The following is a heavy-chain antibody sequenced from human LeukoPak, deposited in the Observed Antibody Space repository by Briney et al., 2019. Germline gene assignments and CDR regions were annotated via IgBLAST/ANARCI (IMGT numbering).Heavy chain of an antibody. V-gene: IGHV3-73*01. CDR1: GFTFSGSA. CDR2: IRSKANSYAT. Sequence: PGGSLRLSCAASGFTFSGSAMHWVRQASGKGLEWVGRIRSKANSYATAYAASVKGRFTISRDDSKNTAYLQMNSLKTEDTAVYYCTYLYCGGDCSLFGWFDPWGQGTLVTVSS. D-gene: IGHD2-21*02. CDR3: TYLYCGGDCSLFGWFDP. J-gene: IGHJ5*02.